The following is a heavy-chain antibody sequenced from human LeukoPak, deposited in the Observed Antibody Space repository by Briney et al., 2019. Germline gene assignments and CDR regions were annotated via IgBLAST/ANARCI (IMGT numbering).Heavy chain of an antibody. CDR3: ARPLLDFWSGYYTPLDY. V-gene: IGHV1-2*02. CDR1: GYTLTGYC. D-gene: IGHD3-3*01. Sequence: ASVKVSCKASGYTLTGYCMHWVRQAPGQGLEWMGWINPNSGGTNYAQKFQGRVTMTRDTSISTAYMELSRLRSDDTAVYYCARPLLDFWSGYYTPLDYWGQGTLVTVSS. CDR2: INPNSGGT. J-gene: IGHJ4*02.